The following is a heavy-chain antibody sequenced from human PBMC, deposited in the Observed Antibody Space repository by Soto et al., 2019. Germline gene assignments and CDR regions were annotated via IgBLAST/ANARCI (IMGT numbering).Heavy chain of an antibody. D-gene: IGHD1-1*01. V-gene: IGHV1-18*01. CDR2: ISAYNGNT. J-gene: IGHJ3*02. Sequence: ASVKVSCKASGYTFTSYGISWVRQAPGQGLEWMGWISAYNGNTNYAQKLQGRVTITRDTSASTAYMELSSLRSEDTAVYYCARRSNLFGRAFDIWGQGTMVTVSS. CDR3: ARRSNLFGRAFDI. CDR1: GYTFTSYG.